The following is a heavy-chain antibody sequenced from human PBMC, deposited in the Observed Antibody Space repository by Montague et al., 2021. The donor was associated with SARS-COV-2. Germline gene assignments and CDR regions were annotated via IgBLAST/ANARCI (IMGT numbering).Heavy chain of an antibody. CDR2: TKQSGST. Sequence: SETLSLTCAVYGGSFGDDHWSWIRQPPGKGLEWIGDTKQSGSTNYNPSLKSRVTISVDTSKNQFSLKLTSVTAADTAVYFCARGHLSVSMIVVVFTSASYYFDYWGRGAQVTVSS. D-gene: IGHD3-22*01. CDR3: ARGHLSVSMIVVVFTSASYYFDY. V-gene: IGHV4-34*01. J-gene: IGHJ4*02. CDR1: GGSFGDDH.